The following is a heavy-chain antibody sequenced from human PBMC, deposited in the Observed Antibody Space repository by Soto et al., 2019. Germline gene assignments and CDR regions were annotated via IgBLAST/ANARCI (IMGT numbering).Heavy chain of an antibody. V-gene: IGHV1-8*01. Sequence: VKVSCTASGYTFTSYDINWVRQATGLGLEWMGWMNPNSGNTGYAQNFQGRVTMTRDTSINTAYMELSSLRSEDTAVYFCARSYCSSASCRQLDVWGKGTTVTVSS. J-gene: IGHJ6*04. D-gene: IGHD2-2*01. CDR1: GYTFTSYD. CDR2: MNPNSGNT. CDR3: ARSYCSSASCRQLDV.